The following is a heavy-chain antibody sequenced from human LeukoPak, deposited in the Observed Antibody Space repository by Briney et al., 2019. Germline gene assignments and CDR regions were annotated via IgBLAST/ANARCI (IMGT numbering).Heavy chain of an antibody. CDR1: GGSFSGYY. CDR3: ARGEDGDYYFQH. V-gene: IGHV4-34*01. Sequence: SETLSLTCAVYGGSFSGYYWSWIRQPPGKGLEWIGEINHSGSSNYDPPLKSRVTISVDTSKNQFSLKLSSVTAADTAVYYCARGEDGDYYFQHWGQGTLVTVSS. CDR2: INHSGSS. D-gene: IGHD4-17*01. J-gene: IGHJ1*01.